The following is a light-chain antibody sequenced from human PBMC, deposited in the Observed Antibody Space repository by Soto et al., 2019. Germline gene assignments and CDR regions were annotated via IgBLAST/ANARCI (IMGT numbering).Light chain of an antibody. V-gene: IGLV2-14*03. CDR2: DVT. CDR3: SSYTTSNTRQIV. CDR1: SSDVGGYNY. Sequence: SVLTQPASVSGSPGQSITISCTGTSSDVGGYNYVSWYQHDPGKAPKLIIYDVTNRPSGVSNPFSGSKSGNTASLTISGLQPEDEADYYCSSYTTSNTRQIVFGTGTKVTVL. J-gene: IGLJ1*01.